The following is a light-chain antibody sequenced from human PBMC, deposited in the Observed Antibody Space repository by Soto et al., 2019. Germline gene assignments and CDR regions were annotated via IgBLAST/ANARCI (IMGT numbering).Light chain of an antibody. CDR1: QSISYN. Sequence: EIVITQSPATLSVSPGERATLSCRASQSISYNLAWYQQKPGQAPRVLIYSASTRATGIPARFSGSGSGTEFTLTISSLQSEDFAVYYCQQCNNWPPITFGQGTRLENK. CDR3: QQCNNWPPIT. J-gene: IGKJ5*01. CDR2: SAS. V-gene: IGKV3-15*01.